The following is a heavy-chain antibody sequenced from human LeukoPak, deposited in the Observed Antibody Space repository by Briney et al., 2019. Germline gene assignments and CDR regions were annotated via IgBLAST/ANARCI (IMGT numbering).Heavy chain of an antibody. J-gene: IGHJ5*02. Sequence: SVKVSCKASGGTFSSYAISWVRQAPGQGLEWMGGIIPIFGTANYAQEFQGRVTITADESTSTAYMELSSLRSEDTAVYYCARLWEYSSSRFDPWGQGTLVTVSS. D-gene: IGHD6-6*01. CDR1: GGTFSSYA. CDR3: ARLWEYSSSRFDP. V-gene: IGHV1-69*13. CDR2: IIPIFGTA.